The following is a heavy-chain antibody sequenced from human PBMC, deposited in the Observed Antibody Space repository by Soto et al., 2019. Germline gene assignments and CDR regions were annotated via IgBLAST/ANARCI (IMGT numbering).Heavy chain of an antibody. V-gene: IGHV4-59*01. CDR3: AAGDYLPGLSYREIKWFDP. D-gene: IGHD5-12*01. Sequence: SETLSLTCTVSSGSISSYYWSWIRQPPGKVLEWIGYIHYTGNTNSNPSLRGRVTLSIDPSWNQFSLKLRSVTAADAAGCYCAAGDYLPGLSYREIKWFDPWGQGTLVTVS. CDR1: SGSISSYY. CDR2: IHYTGNT. J-gene: IGHJ5*02.